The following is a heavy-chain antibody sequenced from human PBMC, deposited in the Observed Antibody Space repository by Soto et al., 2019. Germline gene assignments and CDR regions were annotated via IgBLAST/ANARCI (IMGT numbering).Heavy chain of an antibody. Sequence: ASVKVSCKASGYAFTGYYMHWVRQAPGQGLEWMGWINPNSGGTNYAQKFQGRVTMTRDTSISTAYMELSRLRSDDTAVYYCARSPIYSSSFDYWGQGTLVTVSS. J-gene: IGHJ4*02. CDR3: ARSPIYSSSFDY. D-gene: IGHD6-13*01. CDR2: INPNSGGT. CDR1: GYAFTGYY. V-gene: IGHV1-2*02.